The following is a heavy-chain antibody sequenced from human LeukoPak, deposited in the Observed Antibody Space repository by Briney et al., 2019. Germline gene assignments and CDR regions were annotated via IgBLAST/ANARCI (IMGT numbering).Heavy chain of an antibody. D-gene: IGHD6-6*01. CDR2: IYYSGST. CDR3: ARSSRQNTGFFDL. Sequence: KPSETLSLTCTVSGGSINSYYWSLIRQPPGKGLEWIGYIYYSGSTNYNPSLKSRLTISVDTSENQFSLKLSSVTAADTAVYYCARSSRQNTGFFDLWGRGTLVTVSS. J-gene: IGHJ2*01. CDR1: GGSINSYY. V-gene: IGHV4-59*01.